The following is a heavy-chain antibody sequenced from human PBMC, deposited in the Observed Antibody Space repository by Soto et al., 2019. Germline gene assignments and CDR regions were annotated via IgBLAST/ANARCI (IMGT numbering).Heavy chain of an antibody. D-gene: IGHD3-10*01. CDR2: IYYSGGT. V-gene: IGHV4-31*03. CDR3: ASSYYYGPTLAY. CDR1: GDSISSGGYY. J-gene: IGHJ4*02. Sequence: SETLSLTCTVSGDSISSGGYYWSWIRQHPGKGLEWIGYIYYSGGTYYNPSLKSRVTISVDTSKNQFSLKLSSVTAADTAVYYCASSYYYGPTLAYWGQGTLVTVS.